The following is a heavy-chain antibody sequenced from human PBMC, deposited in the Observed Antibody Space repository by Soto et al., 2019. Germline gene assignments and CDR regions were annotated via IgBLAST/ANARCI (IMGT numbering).Heavy chain of an antibody. J-gene: IGHJ5*02. CDR2: IYYSGST. D-gene: IGHD6-6*01. Sequence: SETLSLTCTVSGGSISSSSYYWGWIRQPPGKGLEWIGSIYYSGSTYYNPSLKSRVTISVDTSKNQFSLKLSSVTAADTAVYYCARHPLAARPWFDPWGQGTLVTVSS. CDR3: ARHPLAARPWFDP. V-gene: IGHV4-39*01. CDR1: GGSISSSSYY.